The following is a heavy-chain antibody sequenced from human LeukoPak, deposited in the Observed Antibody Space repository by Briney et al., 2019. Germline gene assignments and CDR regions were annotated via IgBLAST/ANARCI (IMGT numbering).Heavy chain of an antibody. J-gene: IGHJ4*02. CDR3: ARLSGSALDY. Sequence: GRSLRLSCAASGFTFSSNGMNWVRQAPGKGLEWVAVIWYDESKKYYADSVKGRFTISRDNSKNTVYLQMNSLRAEDTAVYYCARLSGSALDYWGQGTLVTVSS. CDR1: GFTFSSNG. D-gene: IGHD3-10*01. CDR2: IWYDESKK. V-gene: IGHV3-33*01.